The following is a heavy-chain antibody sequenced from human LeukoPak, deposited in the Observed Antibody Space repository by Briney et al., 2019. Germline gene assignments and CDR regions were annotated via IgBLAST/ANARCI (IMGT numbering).Heavy chain of an antibody. CDR1: GGPISSGNYL. D-gene: IGHD3-16*01. V-gene: IGHV4-61*02. CDR3: AVGATHYYMDV. Sequence: SQTLSLTCTVSGGPISSGNYLGTWIRQPAGKGLEWIGRIYTSGSTNYNPSLKSRVTISLDTSKKQFSLKLSSVTAADTAVYYCAVGATHYYMDVWGKGTTVTVSS. CDR2: IYTSGST. J-gene: IGHJ6*03.